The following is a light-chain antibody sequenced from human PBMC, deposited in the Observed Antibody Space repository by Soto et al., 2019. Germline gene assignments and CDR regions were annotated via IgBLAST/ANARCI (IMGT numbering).Light chain of an antibody. J-gene: IGLJ2*01. CDR3: QTWDIGARVV. CDR2: LSSDGSH. CDR1: SGHSSYA. Sequence: QSVLTQSPSASASLGASVKLTCTLSSGHSSYAIAWHQQQPEKGPRYLMKLSSDGSHSKEDGIPDRFSGSSSGAERYLAISSLQSEDEADYYCQTWDIGARVVFGGGTKLTVL. V-gene: IGLV4-69*01.